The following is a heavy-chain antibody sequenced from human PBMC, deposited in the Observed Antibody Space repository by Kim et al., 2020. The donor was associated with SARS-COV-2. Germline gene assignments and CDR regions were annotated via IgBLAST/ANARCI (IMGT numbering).Heavy chain of an antibody. CDR3: ARVYSTIENY. V-gene: IGHV1-2*02. Sequence: GGTNYAQKLQGRVTMTRDTSISTAFMELTGLRSDDTAVYYCARVYSTIENYWGQGTLVTVSS. CDR2: GGT. J-gene: IGHJ4*02. D-gene: IGHD3-3*01.